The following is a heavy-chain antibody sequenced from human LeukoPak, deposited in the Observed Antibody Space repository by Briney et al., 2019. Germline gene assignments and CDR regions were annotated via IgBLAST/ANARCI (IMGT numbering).Heavy chain of an antibody. Sequence: GGSLRLSCAASGFTFSSYAMSWVRQAPGKGLEWVSAISGSGGSTYYADSVKGRFTISRDNSKNTLYLQMNSLRDEDTAVYYCAKDPYSGSFEYFQHWGQGTLVTVSS. CDR1: GFTFSSYA. V-gene: IGHV3-23*01. CDR2: ISGSGGST. CDR3: AKDPYSGSFEYFQH. J-gene: IGHJ1*01. D-gene: IGHD1-26*01.